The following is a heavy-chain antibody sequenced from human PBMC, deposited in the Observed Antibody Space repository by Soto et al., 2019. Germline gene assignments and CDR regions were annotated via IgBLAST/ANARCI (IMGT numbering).Heavy chain of an antibody. CDR3: AREGCSGGSCDYYFDY. CDR2: IWYDGSNK. D-gene: IGHD2-15*01. V-gene: IGHV3-33*01. J-gene: IGHJ4*02. CDR1: GFTFSSYG. Sequence: QVQLVESGGGVVQPGRSLRLSCAASGFTFSSYGMHWVRQAPGKGLEWVAVIWYDGSNKYYADSVKGRFTISRDNSKNTRYLQMNSLRAEDTAVYYCAREGCSGGSCDYYFDYWGQGTLVTVSS.